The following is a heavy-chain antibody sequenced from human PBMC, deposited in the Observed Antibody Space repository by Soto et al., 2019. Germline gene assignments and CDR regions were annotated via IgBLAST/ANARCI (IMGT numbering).Heavy chain of an antibody. V-gene: IGHV1-46*01. D-gene: IGHD3-3*01. CDR2: INPSGGST. CDR1: GYTFTSYY. CDR3: ARSVGNSQLRFVEWLSYYYYYGMDV. Sequence: ASVKVSCKASGYTFTSYYMHWVRQAPGQGLEWMGIINPSGGSTSYAQKFQGRVTMTRDTSTSTVYMELSSLRSEDTAVYYCARSVGNSQLRFVEWLSYYYYYGMDVWGQGNTVTVSS. J-gene: IGHJ6*02.